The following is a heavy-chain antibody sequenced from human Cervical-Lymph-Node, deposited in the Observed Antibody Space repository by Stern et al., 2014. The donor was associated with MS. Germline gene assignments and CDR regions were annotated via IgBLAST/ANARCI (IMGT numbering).Heavy chain of an antibody. V-gene: IGHV3-53*01. J-gene: IGHJ4*02. CDR3: ARDYYDSRGYSH. Sequence: EVQLVESGGGLIQPGGSLRLSCAVSGYSVSTNYMSWIRQAPGKGLEWVAVIYSGGSTYHADSVRGRFTIFRDNARNTLSLQMDSLRAEDTAVYYCARDYYDSRGYSHWGQGTLVTVSS. CDR2: IYSGGST. CDR1: GYSVSTNY. D-gene: IGHD3-22*01.